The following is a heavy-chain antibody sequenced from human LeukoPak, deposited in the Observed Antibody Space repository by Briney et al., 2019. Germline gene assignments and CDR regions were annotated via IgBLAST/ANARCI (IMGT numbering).Heavy chain of an antibody. CDR2: MNPNSGNT. CDR1: GYTFTSYD. Sequence: ASVKVSCKASGYTFTSYDINWVRQATGQGHEWMGWMNPNSGNTGYAQKFQGRVTMTRNTSISTAYMELSSLRSEDTAVYYCARIGGMDLDDAFDIWGQGTMVTVSS. V-gene: IGHV1-8*01. CDR3: ARIGGMDLDDAFDI. D-gene: IGHD5-12*01. J-gene: IGHJ3*02.